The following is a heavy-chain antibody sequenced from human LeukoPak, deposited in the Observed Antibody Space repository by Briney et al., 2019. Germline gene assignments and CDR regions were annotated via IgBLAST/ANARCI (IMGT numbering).Heavy chain of an antibody. CDR2: ISAYNGNT. D-gene: IGHD3-10*01. Sequence: ASVKVSCKASGYTFTSYGISWVRQAPGQGLEWMGWISAYNGNTNYAQKLQGRVTMTTDTSTSTAYIELRSLRSDDTAVYYCARDRASVWFGESRFDYWGQGTLVTVSS. J-gene: IGHJ4*02. V-gene: IGHV1-18*01. CDR3: ARDRASVWFGESRFDY. CDR1: GYTFTSYG.